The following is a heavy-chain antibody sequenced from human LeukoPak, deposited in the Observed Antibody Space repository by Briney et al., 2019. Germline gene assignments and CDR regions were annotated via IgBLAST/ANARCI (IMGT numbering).Heavy chain of an antibody. Sequence: ASVKVSCKASVYTFTGYGISCGRQAPGQGLEWMGWISAYNGNTNYAQKLQGRVTMTTDTSTSTAYMELRSLRSDDTAVYYCARSHYYGSGKNDYWGQGTLVTVSS. D-gene: IGHD3-10*01. V-gene: IGHV1-18*01. CDR2: ISAYNGNT. CDR3: ARSHYYGSGKNDY. CDR1: VYTFTGYG. J-gene: IGHJ4*02.